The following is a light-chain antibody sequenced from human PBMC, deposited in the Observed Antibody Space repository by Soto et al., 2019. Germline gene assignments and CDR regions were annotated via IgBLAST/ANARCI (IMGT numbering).Light chain of an antibody. J-gene: IGKJ4*01. V-gene: IGKV3-11*01. CDR3: QQRSNWPLT. Sequence: EIVLTQSPATLSLSPGERATLSCRASQSVSSYLAWYQQKPGQAPRLLIYDASNRATGIPGRFSGSGSGTDFTLTISSLEPEDFAVYYCQQRSNWPLTLGGGTKVEIK. CDR2: DAS. CDR1: QSVSSY.